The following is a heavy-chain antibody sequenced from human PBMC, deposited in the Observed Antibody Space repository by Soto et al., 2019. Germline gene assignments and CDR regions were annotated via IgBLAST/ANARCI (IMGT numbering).Heavy chain of an antibody. Sequence: EVQLVESGGGLIQPGGSLRLSCAASGFNVSSNYMSWVRQAPGKGLEWLSVIYSGGSTYYAESVKGRFTISRDNSMDTLKLQMNALRVEDTAVYYCARGPHVGISTSWGQGTLVTVSS. CDR1: GFNVSSNY. CDR3: ARGPHVGISTS. CDR2: IYSGGST. D-gene: IGHD2-2*01. J-gene: IGHJ4*02. V-gene: IGHV3-53*01.